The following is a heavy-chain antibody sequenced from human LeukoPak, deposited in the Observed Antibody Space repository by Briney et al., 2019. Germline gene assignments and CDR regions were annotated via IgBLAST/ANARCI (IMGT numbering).Heavy chain of an antibody. CDR1: GYTFTSYG. CDR2: ISAYNGDT. D-gene: IGHD1-26*01. CDR3: AKDGTLGATASDY. V-gene: IGHV1-18*01. J-gene: IGHJ4*02. Sequence: ASVKVSCKASGYTFTSYGISWVLQAPGQGLEWMGWISAYNGDTNYAQNLQGRLTMTTDTSTSTAYMELRRLRSDDTAVYYCAKDGTLGATASDYWGQGTLVTVSS.